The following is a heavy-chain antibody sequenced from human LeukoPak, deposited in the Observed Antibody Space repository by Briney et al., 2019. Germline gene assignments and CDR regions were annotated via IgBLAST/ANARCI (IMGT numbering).Heavy chain of an antibody. CDR3: ARSSTLDV. J-gene: IGHJ6*02. V-gene: IGHV3-7*03. CDR1: GFPFSTYW. Sequence: PGGSLRLSCAASGFPFSTYWLNWVRQAPGKGLEWVANINQDGSEKYYVDSVKGRFTISRDNAKNSLYLHMNSLRAEDTAVYYCARSSTLDVWGQRTTVTVSS. D-gene: IGHD3-3*02. CDR2: INQDGSEK.